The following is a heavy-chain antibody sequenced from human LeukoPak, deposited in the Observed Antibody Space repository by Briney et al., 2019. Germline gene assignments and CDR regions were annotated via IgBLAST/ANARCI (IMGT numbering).Heavy chain of an antibody. J-gene: IGHJ4*02. D-gene: IGHD3-16*01. CDR1: GVSLSTNGVG. CDR3: AHRPVGAYYYFDY. CDR2: IFWDDDK. Sequence: SGPTRVKPRQTLTLTYTFSGVSLSTNGVGVGWIRQPPGKALEWLALIFWDDDKLYSPSLKSRLTITKDTSKNRVVLTMTNMDPVDTATYYCAHRPVGAYYYFDYWGQGTLVTVSS. V-gene: IGHV2-5*02.